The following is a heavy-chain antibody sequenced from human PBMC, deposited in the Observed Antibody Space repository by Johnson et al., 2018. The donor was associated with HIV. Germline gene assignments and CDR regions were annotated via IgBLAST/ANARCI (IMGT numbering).Heavy chain of an antibody. V-gene: IGHV3-23*04. CDR3: AKGFLWEIRADAFDV. Sequence: VQLVESGGGLVQPGGSLGLSCAASGFTFSTYAMTWVRQAPGKGLECVSGISGRGDSTYYTDSVKARFPVSRYNSRNTLHLQMNSLRVEDTALYYCAKGFLWEIRADAFDVWGPGTMVAVSS. D-gene: IGHD1-26*01. CDR2: ISGRGDST. J-gene: IGHJ3*01. CDR1: GFTFSTYA.